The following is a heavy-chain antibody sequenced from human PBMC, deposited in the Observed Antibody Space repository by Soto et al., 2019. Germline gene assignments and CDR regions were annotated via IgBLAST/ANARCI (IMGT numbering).Heavy chain of an antibody. V-gene: IGHV4-30-4*01. D-gene: IGHD2-21*02. CDR2: VYYTGST. J-gene: IGHJ5*02. CDR3: VRTARQGAVAPHWFDR. Sequence: LSLTCTVSGASIRSTDYYWSWIRQAPGKGLEWIGYVYYTGSTYYNPSLMSRLTISVDTSKNQFSLKLTSVTAEETAVYYCVRTARQGAVAPHWFDRWGQGTQVTVSS. CDR1: GASIRSTDYY.